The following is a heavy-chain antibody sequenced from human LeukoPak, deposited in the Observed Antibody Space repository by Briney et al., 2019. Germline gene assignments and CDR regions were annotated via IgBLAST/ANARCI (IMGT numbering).Heavy chain of an antibody. CDR3: ATDPPGTAQFDY. CDR1: GYTLTELS. Sequence: ASVKVSCKVSGYTLTELSMHWVRQAPGKGLERMGGFDPEDGETIYAQKFQGRVTMTEDTSTDAAYMELSSLRSEDTAVYYCATDPPGTAQFDYWGQGTLVTVSS. V-gene: IGHV1-24*01. D-gene: IGHD6-25*01. J-gene: IGHJ4*02. CDR2: FDPEDGET.